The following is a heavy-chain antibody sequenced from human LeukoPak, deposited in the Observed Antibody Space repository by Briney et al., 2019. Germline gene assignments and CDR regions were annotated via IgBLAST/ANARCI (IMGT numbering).Heavy chain of an antibody. D-gene: IGHD2-15*01. V-gene: IGHV3-21*01. Sequence: GGSPRLSCAASGFTFDDYGMSWVRQAPGKGLEWVSSISSSSSYIYYADSVKGRFTISRDNAKNSLYLQMNSLRAEDTAVYYCARGVGYCSGGSCYSAYWGQGTLVTVSS. CDR3: ARGVGYCSGGSCYSAY. CDR1: GFTFDDYG. J-gene: IGHJ4*02. CDR2: ISSSSSYI.